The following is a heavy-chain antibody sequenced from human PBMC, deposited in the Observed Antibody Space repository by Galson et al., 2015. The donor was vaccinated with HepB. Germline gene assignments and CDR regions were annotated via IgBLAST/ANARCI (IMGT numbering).Heavy chain of an antibody. J-gene: IGHJ5*02. D-gene: IGHD4-17*01. CDR2: IRYDGSDK. V-gene: IGHV3-30*02. Sequence: SLRLSCAASAFTFSSSAMHWIRQAPGKGLEWVAFIRYDGSDKYYVDSVKGRFTISRDNSKNTLFLQMNSLRAEDTAVYYCAALTAVTTGNRGPKYNWFDPWGQGTLVTVSS. CDR3: AALTAVTTGNRGPKYNWFDP. CDR1: AFTFSSSA.